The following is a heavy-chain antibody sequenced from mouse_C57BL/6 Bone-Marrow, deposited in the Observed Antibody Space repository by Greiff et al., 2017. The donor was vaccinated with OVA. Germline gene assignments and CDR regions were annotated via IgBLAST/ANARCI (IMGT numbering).Heavy chain of an antibody. J-gene: IGHJ2*01. CDR3: ARGYSNYVFYFDY. V-gene: IGHV1-64*01. Sequence: QVQLQQPGAELVKPRASVKLSCKASGYTFTSYWMHWVKQRPGQGLEWIGMIHPNSGSTNYNEKFKSKATLTVDKSSSTAYMQLSSLTSEDSAVYYCARGYSNYVFYFDYWGQGTTLTVSS. CDR2: IHPNSGST. CDR1: GYTFTSYW. D-gene: IGHD2-5*01.